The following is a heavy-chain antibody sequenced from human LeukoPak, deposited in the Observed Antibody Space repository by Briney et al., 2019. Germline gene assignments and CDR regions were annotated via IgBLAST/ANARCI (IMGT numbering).Heavy chain of an antibody. J-gene: IGHJ6*02. Sequence: GGSLRLSCAASGFTFSNYWMSWVRQAPGKGLEWVANIQQDGSEIYYVDSVKGRFTISRDNAKNSLYLQMNSLRAEDTAVYYCAREVGILTGYYPYYYYYGMDVWGQGTTVTVSS. CDR1: GFTFSNYW. CDR3: AREVGILTGYYPYYYYYGMDV. CDR2: IQQDGSEI. D-gene: IGHD3-9*01. V-gene: IGHV3-7*01.